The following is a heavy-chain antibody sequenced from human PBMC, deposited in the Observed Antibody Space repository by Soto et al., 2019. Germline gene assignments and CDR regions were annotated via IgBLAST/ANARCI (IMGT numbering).Heavy chain of an antibody. J-gene: IGHJ4*02. CDR2: IHHSGTT. CDR1: NGSISTYF. Sequence: SETLSLTCTVSNGSISTYFWNWIRQPPGKGLEWIAYIHHSGTTNYNPSLKSRVTLSVDMSKNQFSLKLSSVTAADTAVYYCARGQGSYFPFDFWGQGNLVTVSS. D-gene: IGHD1-26*01. CDR3: ARGQGSYFPFDF. V-gene: IGHV4-59*01.